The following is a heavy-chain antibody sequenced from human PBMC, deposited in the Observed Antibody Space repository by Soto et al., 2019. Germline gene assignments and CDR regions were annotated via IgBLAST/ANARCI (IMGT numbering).Heavy chain of an antibody. CDR3: AKVVFIRGWTRCVEQ. CDR1: GFTFCSYG. CDR2: ISYDGSNK. J-gene: IGHJ4*02. V-gene: IGHV3-30*18. D-gene: IGHD3-10*01. Sequence: GGSLRLSCAASGFTFCSYGMHWVRQAPGKGLEWVAVISYDGSNKYYADSVKGRFTISRDNSKNTLYLQMNSLRAEDPAVYYCAKVVFIRGWTRCVEQWGQGDLLTVS.